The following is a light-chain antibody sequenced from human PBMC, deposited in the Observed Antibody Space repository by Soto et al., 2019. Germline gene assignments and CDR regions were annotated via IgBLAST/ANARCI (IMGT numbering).Light chain of an antibody. V-gene: IGLV2-14*01. Sequence: TEPASVPGSPGESITISCTGTSSDVGYYDYVSWYQQHPGKAPKLLIYEVSNRPSGVSDRFSGSKSGNTASLTISGLQAEDEADYFCNSYTSTATRVFRTGTKVTVL. CDR1: SSDVGYYDY. J-gene: IGLJ1*01. CDR3: NSYTSTATRV. CDR2: EVS.